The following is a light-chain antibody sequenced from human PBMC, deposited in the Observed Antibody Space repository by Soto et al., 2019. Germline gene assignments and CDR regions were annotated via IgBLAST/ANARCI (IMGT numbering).Light chain of an antibody. CDR1: SGDVGGYDY. Sequence: QSVLTQPPSASGSPGQSVTISCTGTSGDVGGYDYVSWYQQHPGKAPKLMIYDVSKRPSGVPDRFSGSKSGNTASLTISGLQAEDEADYYCCSYAGGYTHAVFGGGTKVTVL. CDR3: CSYAGGYTHAV. CDR2: DVS. J-gene: IGLJ2*01. V-gene: IGLV2-11*01.